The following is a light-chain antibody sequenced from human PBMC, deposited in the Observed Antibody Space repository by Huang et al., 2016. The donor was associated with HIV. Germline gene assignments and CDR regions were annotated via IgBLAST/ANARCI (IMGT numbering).Light chain of an antibody. Sequence: DIQMTQSPSTLSASVGVRVTITCRASQSVSTWFAWYQRKPGKAPKLLIYDASSLESEVPSRFSGSGSGTEFTLTISSLQPDDFATYYCQQYNNYPWTFGQGTKVEIK. V-gene: IGKV1-5*01. CDR1: QSVSTW. J-gene: IGKJ1*01. CDR3: QQYNNYPWT. CDR2: DAS.